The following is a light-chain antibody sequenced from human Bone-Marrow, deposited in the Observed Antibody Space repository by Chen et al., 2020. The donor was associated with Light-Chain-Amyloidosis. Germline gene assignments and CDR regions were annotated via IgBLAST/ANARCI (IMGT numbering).Light chain of an antibody. CDR1: QAIRSE. Sequence: AIQMTQSPSSRSAFVGDRVTITCRASQAIRSELGWYQQKPGKAPNLLIYSVSTVQTGVPSRFSGSGSGTNFTLTISSLQPEDFATYYCLQDYSYPHTFGQGTKLEI. CDR3: LQDYSYPHT. CDR2: SVS. J-gene: IGKJ2*01. V-gene: IGKV1-6*02.